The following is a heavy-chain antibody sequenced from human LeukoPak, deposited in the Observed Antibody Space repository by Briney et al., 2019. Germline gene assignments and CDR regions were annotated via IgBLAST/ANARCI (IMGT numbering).Heavy chain of an antibody. CDR3: ARSGRGTYYYFDL. J-gene: IGHJ4*02. Sequence: ASVKVSCKASGYTFIDYYIHWVRQAPGQGLEWMGWINPNSGGTNFAQKFQGRVTMTRDTSISTGYMELSRLRSDDTAVYYCARSGRGTYYYFDLWGQGTLVTVSS. V-gene: IGHV1-2*02. D-gene: IGHD5-12*01. CDR1: GYTFIDYY. CDR2: INPNSGGT.